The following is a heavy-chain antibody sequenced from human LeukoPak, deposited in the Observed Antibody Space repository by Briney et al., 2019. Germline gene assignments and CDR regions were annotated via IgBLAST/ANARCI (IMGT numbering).Heavy chain of an antibody. V-gene: IGHV1-24*01. J-gene: IGHJ5*02. CDR1: GYTLTELS. CDR2: FDPEDGET. Sequence: ASVKVSCKVSGYTLTELSMHWVRQAPGKGLEWMGGFDPEDGETIYAQKFQGRVTMTEDTSTDTAYMELRSLRSDDTAVYYCARVRYCSSTSCYTGVGGWFDPWGQGTLVTVSS. CDR3: ARVRYCSSTSCYTGVGGWFDP. D-gene: IGHD2-2*02.